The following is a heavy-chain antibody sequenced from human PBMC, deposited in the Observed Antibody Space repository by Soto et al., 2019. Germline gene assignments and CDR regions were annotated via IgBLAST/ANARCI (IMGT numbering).Heavy chain of an antibody. CDR3: ARDMVVRGVIDY. Sequence: GGSLRLSCAASGFTFSSYWMSWVRQAPGKGLEWVAKIKQEGSEKYYLDSVKGRFTISRDNAKNSLYLQMTSLRAEDTAVYYCARDMVVRGVIDYWGQGTLVTVSS. J-gene: IGHJ4*02. V-gene: IGHV3-7*01. CDR1: GFTFSSYW. CDR2: IKQEGSEK. D-gene: IGHD3-10*01.